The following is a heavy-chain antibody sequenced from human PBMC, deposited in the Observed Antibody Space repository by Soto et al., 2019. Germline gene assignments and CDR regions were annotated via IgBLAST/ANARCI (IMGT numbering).Heavy chain of an antibody. Sequence: GGSLRLSCAASGFTFSTYGMHWVRQAPGKGLEWVALISYDGNNKYFADSVKGRFTISRDNSKNTLYLQMNSLTTEDTAVYYCVRPLPSGRNYGLDVWGQGTTVTVSS. CDR2: ISYDGNNK. CDR3: VRPLPSGRNYGLDV. J-gene: IGHJ6*02. CDR1: GFTFSTYG. D-gene: IGHD3-10*01. V-gene: IGHV3-30*03.